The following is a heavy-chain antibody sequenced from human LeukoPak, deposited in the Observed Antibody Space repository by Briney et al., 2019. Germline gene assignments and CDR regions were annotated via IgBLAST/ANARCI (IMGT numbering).Heavy chain of an antibody. CDR3: YYASGSYP. J-gene: IGHJ5*02. CDR2: ISYDGSNK. V-gene: IGHV3-30*03. Sequence: PGGSLRLSCAASGFTFSSYGMHWVRQAPGKGLEWVAVISYDGSNKYYAGSVKGRFTISRDNSKNTLYLQMNSLRVEDTAVYYCYYASGSYPWGQGTLVTVSS. D-gene: IGHD3-10*01. CDR1: GFTFSSYG.